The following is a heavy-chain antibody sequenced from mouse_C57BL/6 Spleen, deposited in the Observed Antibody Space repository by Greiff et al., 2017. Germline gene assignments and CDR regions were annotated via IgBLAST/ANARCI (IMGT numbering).Heavy chain of an antibody. CDR3: SRSGYYYGSSYYAMDY. J-gene: IGHJ4*01. CDR1: GYTFTSYW. CDR2: IDPSDSYT. Sequence: VQLQQPGAELVMPGASVKLSCKASGYTFTSYWMHWVKQRPGQGLEWIGEIDPSDSYTNYNQKFKGKSTLTVDKSSSTAYMQLSSLTSEDSAVYYCSRSGYYYGSSYYAMDYWGQGTSVTVSS. D-gene: IGHD1-1*01. V-gene: IGHV1-69*01.